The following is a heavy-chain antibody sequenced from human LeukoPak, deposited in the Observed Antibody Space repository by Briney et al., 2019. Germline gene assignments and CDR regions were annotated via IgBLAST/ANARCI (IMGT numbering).Heavy chain of an antibody. D-gene: IGHD2-15*01. Sequence: SETLSLTCSVSGVSISNNYWSWIRQPPGKGLEWIGYIYYSGSPNYNPSLKSRVTISVDTSKNQFSLKLSSVTAADTAVYYCARMNRGYCSGGSCYYLGPYYYYYYMDVWGKGTTVTISS. CDR3: ARMNRGYCSGGSCYYLGPYYYYYYMDV. CDR1: GVSISNNY. V-gene: IGHV4-59*12. CDR2: IYYSGSP. J-gene: IGHJ6*03.